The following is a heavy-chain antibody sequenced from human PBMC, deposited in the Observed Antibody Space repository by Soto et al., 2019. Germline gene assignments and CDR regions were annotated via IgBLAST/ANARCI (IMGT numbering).Heavy chain of an antibody. V-gene: IGHV4-30-4*01. Sequence: QVQLQESGPGLVKPSQTLSLTCTVSGGSISSGDSYWSCLRQPPGKGLEWIGYISSSGSSYYTPSLKRRITMSEDTSKNQFSLKLGSVTAADSAVYYCVGSFMGLFDPWGQRTLVTVSS. CDR3: VGSFMGLFDP. CDR2: ISSSGSS. J-gene: IGHJ5*02. D-gene: IGHD3-10*01. CDR1: GGSISSGDSY.